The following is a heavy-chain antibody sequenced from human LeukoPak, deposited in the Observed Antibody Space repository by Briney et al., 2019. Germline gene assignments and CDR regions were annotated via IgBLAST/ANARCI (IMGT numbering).Heavy chain of an antibody. CDR1: EFTFNNHG. CDR3: ARAMVRGVPFDY. D-gene: IGHD3-10*01. J-gene: IGHJ4*02. V-gene: IGHV3-30*19. Sequence: GGSLRLSCAASEFTFNNHGMHWVRQAPGKGLEWVAVISNDGSTTYYTGSVRGRFTISRDNSKNTLYLQINSLRLDDTAVYYCARAMVRGVPFDYWGQGTLVTVSS. CDR2: ISNDGSTT.